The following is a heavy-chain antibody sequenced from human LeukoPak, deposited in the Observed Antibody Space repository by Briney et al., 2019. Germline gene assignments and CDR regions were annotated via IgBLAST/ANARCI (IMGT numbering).Heavy chain of an antibody. V-gene: IGHV4-39*07. CDR3: ARDILTGNSHSNDLHWFDS. D-gene: IGHD5-18*01. CDR1: NDSISSSHSY. J-gene: IGHJ5*01. CDR2: IYYSGST. Sequence: PSETLSLTCLVSNDSISSSHSYWGWIRQPPGRGLEWIGTIYYSGSTYKNPSLKSRVSMSVDTSKNRFSLRLSSVTAADTAVYFCARDILTGNSHSNDLHWFDSRGQGTLVAVSS.